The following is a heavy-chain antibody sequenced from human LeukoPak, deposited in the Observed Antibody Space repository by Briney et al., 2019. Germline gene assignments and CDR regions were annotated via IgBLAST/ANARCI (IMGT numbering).Heavy chain of an antibody. J-gene: IGHJ4*02. V-gene: IGHV3-11*01. CDR2: ISSSGSTI. CDR1: GFTFSDYY. CDR3: ARNMVRGVITYYFDY. Sequence: GGSLRLSCAASGFTFSDYYMSWIRQAPGKGLEWVLYISSSGSTIYYADSVKGRFTISRDNAKNSLYLQMNSLRAEDTAVYYCARNMVRGVITYYFDYWGQGTLVTVSS. D-gene: IGHD3-10*01.